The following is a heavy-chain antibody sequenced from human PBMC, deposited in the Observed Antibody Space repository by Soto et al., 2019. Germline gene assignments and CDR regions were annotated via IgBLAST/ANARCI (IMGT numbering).Heavy chain of an antibody. CDR3: ATSYYNFWIGYYISYFDY. D-gene: IGHD3-3*01. CDR2: INHSGST. CDR1: GVSFTGYY. J-gene: IGHJ4*02. V-gene: IGHV4-34*01. Sequence: QVHLQQWGAGLLKPSETLSLTCAVYGVSFTGYYWSWIRQPPVKGLEWIGEINHSGSTNYNPSVKRRVTISVDTYQTQFSLMLSSVTAAYTAVYYCATSYYNFWIGYYISYFDYWGQGALVTVSS.